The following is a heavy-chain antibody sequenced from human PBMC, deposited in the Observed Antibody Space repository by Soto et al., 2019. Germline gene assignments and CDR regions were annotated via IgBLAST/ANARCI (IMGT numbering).Heavy chain of an antibody. CDR3: ARVARPLRSLYCSGGSCYGLGY. CDR2: MNPNSGNT. D-gene: IGHD2-15*01. Sequence: RASVKVSCKASGYTFTSYDINWVRQATGQGLEWMGWMNPNSGNTGYAQKFQGRVTMTRNTSISTAYMELSSLRSEDTAVYYCARVARPLRSLYCSGGSCYGLGYWGQGTLATVSS. J-gene: IGHJ4*02. CDR1: GYTFTSYD. V-gene: IGHV1-8*01.